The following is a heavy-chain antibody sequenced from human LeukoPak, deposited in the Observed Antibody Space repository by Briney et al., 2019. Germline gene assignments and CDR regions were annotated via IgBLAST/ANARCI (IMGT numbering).Heavy chain of an antibody. CDR2: ISSSSSTI. V-gene: IGHV3-48*01. J-gene: IGHJ4*02. Sequence: GGSLRLSCAASGFTFSSYSMNWVRQAPGKGLEWVSYISSSSSTIYYADSVKGRFTTSRDNAKNSLYLQMNSLRAEDTAVYYCARACPDDYGDYCYYYWGQGTLVTVSS. CDR1: GFTFSSYS. D-gene: IGHD4-17*01. CDR3: ARACPDDYGDYCYYY.